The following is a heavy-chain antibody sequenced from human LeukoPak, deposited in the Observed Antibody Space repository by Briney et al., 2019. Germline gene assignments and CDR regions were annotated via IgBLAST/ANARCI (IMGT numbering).Heavy chain of an antibody. V-gene: IGHV3-23*01. D-gene: IGHD6-19*01. J-gene: IGHJ5*02. Sequence: PGGSLRLSCAASGFTLSSYAMSWVRQAPGKGLEWVSAISGSGGSTYYADSVKGRFTISRDNSKNTLYLQMNSLRAEDTAVYYCAKVPDAHSGWYNWFDPWGQGTLVTVSS. CDR1: GFTLSSYA. CDR2: ISGSGGST. CDR3: AKVPDAHSGWYNWFDP.